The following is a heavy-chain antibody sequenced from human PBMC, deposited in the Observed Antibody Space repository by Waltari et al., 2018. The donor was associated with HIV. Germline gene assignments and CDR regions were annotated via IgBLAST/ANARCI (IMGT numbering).Heavy chain of an antibody. CDR1: GYTFTGYY. CDR2: INPNSGGT. Sequence: QVQLVQSGAEVKKPGASVKVSCKASGYTFTGYYMHWVRQAPGQGLEWMGWINPNSGGTNYAQKVQGRVTMTRDTSISTAYMELSRLRSDDTAVYYCAREEGRAAAGTDYWGQGTLVTVSS. CDR3: AREEGRAAAGTDY. V-gene: IGHV1-2*02. D-gene: IGHD6-13*01. J-gene: IGHJ4*02.